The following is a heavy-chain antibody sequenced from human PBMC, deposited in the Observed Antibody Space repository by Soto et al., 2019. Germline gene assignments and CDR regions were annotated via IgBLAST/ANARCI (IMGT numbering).Heavy chain of an antibody. V-gene: IGHV4-31*03. Sequence: SETLSLTCTVSGGSISSGGYYWSWIRQHPGKGLEWIGYIYYSGSTYYNPSLESRVTISVDTSKNQFSLKLSSVAAADTAVYYCASAVSSSSGDYYYYYGMDVWGQGTTVTVSS. CDR3: ASAVSSSSGDYYYYYGMDV. J-gene: IGHJ6*02. D-gene: IGHD6-6*01. CDR1: GGSISSGGYY. CDR2: IYYSGST.